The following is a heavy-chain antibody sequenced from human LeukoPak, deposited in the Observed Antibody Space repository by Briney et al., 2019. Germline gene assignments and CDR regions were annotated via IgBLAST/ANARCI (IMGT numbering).Heavy chain of an antibody. V-gene: IGHV4-34*01. D-gene: IGHD2-2*01. Sequence: SETLSLTCAVYGGSFSGYYWSWIRQPPGKGLEWIGEINHSGSTNYNPSLKSRVTISVDTSKNQFSLKLSSVTAADTAVYYCATLPHIVVVPAAMRDYWGQGTLVTVSS. CDR2: INHSGST. CDR1: GGSFSGYY. CDR3: ATLPHIVVVPAAMRDY. J-gene: IGHJ4*02.